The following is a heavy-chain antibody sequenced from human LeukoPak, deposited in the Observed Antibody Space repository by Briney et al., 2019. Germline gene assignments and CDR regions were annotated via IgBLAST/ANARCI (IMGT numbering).Heavy chain of an antibody. CDR2: INHSGST. CDR1: GGSFSGYY. V-gene: IGHV4-34*01. Sequence: SETLSLTCAVYGGSFSGYYWSWIRQPPGKGLEWIGEINHSGSTNYNPSLKSRVTISVDTSKNQFSLKLSSVTAADTAVYYCASMLYDFWSGYSSYFDCWGQGTLVTVSS. J-gene: IGHJ4*02. CDR3: ASMLYDFWSGYSSYFDC. D-gene: IGHD3-3*01.